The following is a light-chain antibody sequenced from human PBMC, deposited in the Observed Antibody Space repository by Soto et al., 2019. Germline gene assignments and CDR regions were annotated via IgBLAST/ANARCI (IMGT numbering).Light chain of an antibody. CDR1: QSLNRD. Sequence: IVITQFPATLFMTPGERATLSCRASQSLNRDLAWYQQKPGQSPRLLIFGASIRATGIPARFSGSGSGTEFTLTISSLQSEDFAVYYCQQYHNLWTFGQGTKVDIK. V-gene: IGKV3-15*01. CDR2: GAS. CDR3: QQYHNLWT. J-gene: IGKJ1*01.